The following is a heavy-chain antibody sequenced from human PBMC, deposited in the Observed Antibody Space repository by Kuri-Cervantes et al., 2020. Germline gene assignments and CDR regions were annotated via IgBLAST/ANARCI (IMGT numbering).Heavy chain of an antibody. CDR1: GGSISSGGYS. V-gene: IGHV4-30-2*01. J-gene: IGHJ3*02. Sequence: SETLSLTCAVSGGSISSGGYSWSWIRQPPGKGLEWIGYIYHSGSTYYNPSLKSRVTISVDRSKNQFSLKLSSVTAADTAVYYCARTPSSGWYRDDAFDIWGQGTMVTVSS. CDR3: ARTPSSGWYRDDAFDI. CDR2: IYHSGST. D-gene: IGHD6-19*01.